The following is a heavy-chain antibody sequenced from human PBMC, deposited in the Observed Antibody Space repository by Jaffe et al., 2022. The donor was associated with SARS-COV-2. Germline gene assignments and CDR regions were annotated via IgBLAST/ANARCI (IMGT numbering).Heavy chain of an antibody. J-gene: IGHJ6*02. CDR3: ARDGDSGYDSWMDV. CDR1: GFTFSSYA. Sequence: QVQLVESGGGVVQPGRSLRLSCAASGFTFSSYAMHWVRQAPGKGLEWVAVISYDGSNKYYADSVKGRFTISRDNSKNTLYLQMNSLRAEDTAVYYCARDGDSGYDSWMDVWGQGTTVTVSS. D-gene: IGHD5-12*01. CDR2: ISYDGSNK. V-gene: IGHV3-30-3*01.